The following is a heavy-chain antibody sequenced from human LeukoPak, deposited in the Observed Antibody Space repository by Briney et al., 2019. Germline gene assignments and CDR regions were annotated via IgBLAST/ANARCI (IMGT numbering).Heavy chain of an antibody. D-gene: IGHD3-22*01. V-gene: IGHV3-64*04. CDR1: GFTFSSYA. CDR2: ISSNGGST. J-gene: IGHJ4*02. CDR3: ARGFYDSSGYFLLDY. Sequence: PGGSLRLSCSASGFTFSSYAMHWVRQAPGKGLEYVSAISSNGGSTYYADSVKGRFTISRDNAKNSLYLQMNSLRAEDTAVYYCARGFYDSSGYFLLDYWGQGTLVTVSS.